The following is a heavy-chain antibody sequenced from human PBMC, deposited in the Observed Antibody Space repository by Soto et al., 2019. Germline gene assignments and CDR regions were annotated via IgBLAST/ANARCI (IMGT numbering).Heavy chain of an antibody. Sequence: ASVKVSCQASGYTFSSYYMHWVRQAPGQGLEWMGIINPSGGSTSYAQKFQGRVTMTRDTSTSTVYMELSSLRSEDTAVYYCARDLGYYGSGSYFPPMYNWFDPWGQGTLVTAPQ. CDR2: INPSGGST. J-gene: IGHJ5*02. CDR1: GYTFSSYY. V-gene: IGHV1-46*03. CDR3: ARDLGYYGSGSYFPPMYNWFDP. D-gene: IGHD3-10*01.